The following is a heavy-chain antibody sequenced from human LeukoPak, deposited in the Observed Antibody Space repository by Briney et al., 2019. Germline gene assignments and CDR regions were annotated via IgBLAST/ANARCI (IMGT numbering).Heavy chain of an antibody. Sequence: GGSLRLSCSASGFIFGSYDVHWVRQAPGKGLEYFSAISSNGDRTYYADSVKGRFTISRDNSKNTLYLQMSSLRAEDTAVYYCARDPQSNQAGLMGAFDIWGQGTMVTVSS. J-gene: IGHJ3*02. CDR3: ARDPQSNQAGLMGAFDI. D-gene: IGHD6-13*01. CDR1: GFIFGSYD. CDR2: ISSNGDRT. V-gene: IGHV3-64D*06.